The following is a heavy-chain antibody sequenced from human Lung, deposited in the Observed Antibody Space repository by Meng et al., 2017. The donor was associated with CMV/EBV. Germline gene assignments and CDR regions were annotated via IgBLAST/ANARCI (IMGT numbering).Heavy chain of an antibody. V-gene: IGHV1-2*02. D-gene: IGHD2-2*02. CDR3: ASGGYCSSTSCYSWWFDP. J-gene: IGHJ5*02. CDR2: INPNSGGT. CDR1: SYTFTGYY. Sequence: ASVXVSXCASSYTFTGYYMNWVRQHPGQGLEWMGWINPNSGGTNYAQKFQGRVTMTRDTYISTAYMELSRLRSDDTAAYYCASGGYCSSTSCYSWWFDPWXQGTXVTVSS.